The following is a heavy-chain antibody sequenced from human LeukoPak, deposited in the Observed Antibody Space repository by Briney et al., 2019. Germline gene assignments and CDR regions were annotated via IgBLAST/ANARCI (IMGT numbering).Heavy chain of an antibody. CDR3: ARGSYGSDAFDI. Sequence: GGSLRLSCAASGFTFSSYSMNWVRQAPGKGLEWVSYISSSSSYIYYADSVKGRFTISRDNAKNSLYLQMNSLRAEDTAVYYCARGSYGSDAFDIWGQGTMVTVSS. V-gene: IGHV3-21*05. CDR1: GFTFSSYS. D-gene: IGHD1-26*01. J-gene: IGHJ3*02. CDR2: ISSSSSYI.